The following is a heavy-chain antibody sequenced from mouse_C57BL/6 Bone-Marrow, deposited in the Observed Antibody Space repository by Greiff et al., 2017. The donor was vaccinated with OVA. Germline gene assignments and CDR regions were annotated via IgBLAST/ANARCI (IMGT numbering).Heavy chain of an antibody. CDR1: GYAFSSSW. D-gene: IGHD4-1*01. CDR2: IYPGDGDT. J-gene: IGHJ1*03. Sequence: VQLQQSGPELVKPGASVKISCKASGYAFSSSWMNWVKQRPGKGLEWIGRIYPGDGDTNYNGKFKGKATLTADKSSSTAYMQLSSLTSEDSAVYYCARGNWDDWDCDVWGTGTTVTVSA. CDR3: ARGNWDDWDCDV. V-gene: IGHV1-82*01.